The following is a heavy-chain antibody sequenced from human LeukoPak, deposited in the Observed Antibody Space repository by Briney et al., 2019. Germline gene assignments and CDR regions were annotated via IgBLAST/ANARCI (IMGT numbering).Heavy chain of an antibody. V-gene: IGHV4-38-2*02. CDR2: IYHSGST. CDR1: GYSISSGYY. J-gene: IGHJ5*02. D-gene: IGHD1-26*01. Sequence: SETLSLTCTVSGYSISSGYYWGWIRQPPGKGLEWIGSIYHSGSTYYNPSLKSRVTISVDTSKNQFSLKLSCVTAADTAVYYCARDVGVPSSWFDPWGQGTLVTVSS. CDR3: ARDVGVPSSWFDP.